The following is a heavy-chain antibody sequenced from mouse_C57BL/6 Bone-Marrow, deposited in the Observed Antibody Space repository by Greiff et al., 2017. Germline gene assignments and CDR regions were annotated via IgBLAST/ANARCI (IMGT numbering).Heavy chain of an antibody. CDR3: ASYYDGYPYYAMDY. Sequence: VKLQESGPELVRPGVSVKISCKGSGYTFTDYAMHWVKQSHATSLEWIGVISTYYGDASYNQKFKDKATMTVDKSSSTAYMELARLTSEDAAVYYCASYYDGYPYYAMDYWGQGTSVTVSS. CDR2: ISTYYGDA. J-gene: IGHJ4*01. D-gene: IGHD2-3*01. CDR1: GYTFTDYA. V-gene: IGHV1-67*01.